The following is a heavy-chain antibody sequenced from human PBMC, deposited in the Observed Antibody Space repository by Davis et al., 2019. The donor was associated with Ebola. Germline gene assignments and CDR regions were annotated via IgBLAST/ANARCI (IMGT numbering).Heavy chain of an antibody. V-gene: IGHV4-39*01. CDR2: IYYSGST. CDR3: ATSAVVAALILDAFDI. J-gene: IGHJ3*02. CDR1: GGSISSYY. D-gene: IGHD2-15*01. Sequence: SETLSLTCTVSGGSISSYYWGWIRQPPGKGLEWIGSIYYSGSTYYNPSLKSRVTISVDTSKNQFSLKLSSVTAADTAVYYCATSAVVAALILDAFDIWGQGTMVTVSS.